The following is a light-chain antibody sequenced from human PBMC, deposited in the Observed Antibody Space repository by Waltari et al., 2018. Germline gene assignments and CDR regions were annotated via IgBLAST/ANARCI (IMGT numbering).Light chain of an antibody. CDR1: SADVGRYNL. CDR2: EVT. CDR3: SSFESSRTWV. V-gene: IGLV2-23*02. J-gene: IGLJ3*02. Sequence: QSALTHPASVSGSPGQSITISCSGTSADVGRYNLVAWYQQLPGNAPKLVIYEVTERPSELSNRFSGSKSGNTASLTISGLQAEDEADYYCSSFESSRTWVFGGGTKLTVL.